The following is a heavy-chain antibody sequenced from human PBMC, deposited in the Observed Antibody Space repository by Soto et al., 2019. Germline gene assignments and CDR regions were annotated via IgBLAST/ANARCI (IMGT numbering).Heavy chain of an antibody. CDR3: AKDRRDGEYNSVYDF. D-gene: IGHD4-17*01. Sequence: QVLLAESGGGVVQPGRSLRLSCIGSGFRFSDYGMHWVRQAPGKGLEWVAMMSFDGTYKYSADSVKGRFIISRDNSKNTQFLQMNSLRAEDTAVYYCAKDRRDGEYNSVYDFWGQGTLVTVSS. V-gene: IGHV3-30*18. CDR2: MSFDGTYK. J-gene: IGHJ4*02. CDR1: GFRFSDYG.